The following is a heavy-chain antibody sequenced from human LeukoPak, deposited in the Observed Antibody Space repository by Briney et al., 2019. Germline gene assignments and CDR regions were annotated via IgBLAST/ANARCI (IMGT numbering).Heavy chain of an antibody. CDR2: ISYDGSNK. V-gene: IGHV3-30*18. CDR3: AKKNYHRFDY. CDR1: GLSLNSYA. Sequence: PGRSLRLSCAASGLSLNSYAIHWVRQAPGKGLEWVTAISYDGSNKHYADSVRGRFTISRDNSKNTLYLQMNSLRAEDTAVYYCAKKNYHRFDYWGQGTLVIVSS. J-gene: IGHJ4*02. D-gene: IGHD5-24*01.